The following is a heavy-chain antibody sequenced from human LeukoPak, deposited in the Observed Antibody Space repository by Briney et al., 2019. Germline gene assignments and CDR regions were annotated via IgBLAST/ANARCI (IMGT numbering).Heavy chain of an antibody. V-gene: IGHV1-2*02. CDR3: ERGAFRYDSSGYYVH. D-gene: IGHD3-22*01. CDR2: SNPNSGGT. CDR1: GYTFTGYY. J-gene: IGHJ4*02. Sequence: ASVTVSCTASGYTFTGYYMHWVRQAPGQGLGWMGGSNPNSGGTNYAQKFEGRVNMTRDTSISTAYMELRRLRSDGTAVYYCERGAFRYDSSGYYVHWGQGTLVTVSS.